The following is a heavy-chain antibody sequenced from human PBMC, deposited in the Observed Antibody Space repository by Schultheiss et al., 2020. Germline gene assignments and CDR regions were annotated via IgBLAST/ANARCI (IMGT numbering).Heavy chain of an antibody. CDR1: GGSFSGYY. J-gene: IGHJ6*02. Sequence: SQTLSLTCAVYGGSFSGYYWSWIRQPAGKGLEWIGEIYHSGSTYYNPSLKSRVTISVDTSKNQFSLKLSSVTAADTAVYYCARGGFIWYYYDSSGYHYGMDVWGQGTTVTVSS. D-gene: IGHD3-22*01. V-gene: IGHV4-34*01. CDR3: ARGGFIWYYYDSSGYHYGMDV. CDR2: IYHSGST.